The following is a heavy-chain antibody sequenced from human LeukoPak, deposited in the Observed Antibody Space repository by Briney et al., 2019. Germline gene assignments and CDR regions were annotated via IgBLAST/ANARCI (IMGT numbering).Heavy chain of an antibody. CDR1: GFTFSSYG. V-gene: IGHV3-30*02. D-gene: IGHD4-11*01. Sequence: SGGSLRLSCAASGFTFSSYGMHWVRQASGKGLEWVAFIRYDGSNKYYADSVKGRFTISRDNSKNTLYLQMNSLGAEDTAVYYCAKGNRLHRNYIHYYYYMDVWGKGTTVTVSS. CDR2: IRYDGSNK. J-gene: IGHJ6*03. CDR3: AKGNRLHRNYIHYYYYMDV.